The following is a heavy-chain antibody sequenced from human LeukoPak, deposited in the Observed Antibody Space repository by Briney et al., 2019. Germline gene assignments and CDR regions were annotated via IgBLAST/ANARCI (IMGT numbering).Heavy chain of an antibody. V-gene: IGHV3-43*02. D-gene: IGHD3-22*01. J-gene: IGHJ4*02. CDR2: ISGDGYTT. CDR3: ARDSARKYYDSSGASDFDY. Sequence: PGGSLRLSCAASGFTFDDYAMHWVRQAPGKGLEWVSVISGDGYTTFYADSVKGRFTISRDNAKNSLYLQMNSLRDEDTAVYYCARDSARKYYDSSGASDFDYWGQGTLVTVSS. CDR1: GFTFDDYA.